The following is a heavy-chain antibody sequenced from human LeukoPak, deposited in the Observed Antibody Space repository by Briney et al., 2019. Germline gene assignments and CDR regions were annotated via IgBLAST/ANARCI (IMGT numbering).Heavy chain of an antibody. CDR3: AILQRYDILTGYSSDY. D-gene: IGHD3-9*01. J-gene: IGHJ4*02. CDR1: GYTFTSYG. CDR2: ISAYNGNT. V-gene: IGHV1-18*01. Sequence: ASAKVSCKASGYTFTSYGISWVRQAPGQGLEWMGWISAYNGNTNYAQKLQGRVTMTTDTSTSTAYMELRSLRSDDTAVYYCAILQRYDILTGYSSDYWGQGTLVTVSS.